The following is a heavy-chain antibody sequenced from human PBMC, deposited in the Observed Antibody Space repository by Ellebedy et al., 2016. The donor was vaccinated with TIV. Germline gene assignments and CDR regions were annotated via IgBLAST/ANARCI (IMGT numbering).Heavy chain of an antibody. CDR1: GFSFSDYY. CDR3: ARDRGNPLWGWVDP. D-gene: IGHD3-16*01. J-gene: IGHJ5*02. V-gene: IGHV3-11*01. Sequence: GESLKISXAASGFSFSDYYMTWIRQAPGKGLEWISYISATGTIIYYADSVKGRFTISRDNARNSLYLQLNSLRAEDTAVYYCARDRGNPLWGWVDPWGQGTLVTVSS. CDR2: ISATGTII.